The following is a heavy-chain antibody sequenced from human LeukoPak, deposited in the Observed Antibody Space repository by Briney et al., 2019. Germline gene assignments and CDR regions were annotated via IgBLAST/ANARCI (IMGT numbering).Heavy chain of an antibody. D-gene: IGHD2-2*02. Sequence: SETLSLTCTVSGGSISSGSYYWGWIRQPPGKGLEWIGSIYYSGSTYYNPSLKSRVTISVDTSKNQFSLKLSSVTAADTAVYYCARDGYCSSTSCYRTFDIWGQGTMVTVSS. CDR3: ARDGYCSSTSCYRTFDI. CDR2: IYYSGST. J-gene: IGHJ3*02. V-gene: IGHV4-39*02. CDR1: GGSISSGSYY.